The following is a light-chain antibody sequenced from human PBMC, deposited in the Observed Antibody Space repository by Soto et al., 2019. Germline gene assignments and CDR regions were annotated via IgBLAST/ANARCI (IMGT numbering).Light chain of an antibody. CDR3: QQYGTSEII. V-gene: IGKV3-20*01. J-gene: IGKJ5*01. CDR1: QSVSNNY. Sequence: EIVLTQSPGTLSLSPGERATLSCRASQSVSNNYLAWYQQKPGQAPRLLIYGASNRATGIPDRYSASGSGTDFTLTISRLEPEDFAVFFCQQYGTSEIIFGQGTRLEI. CDR2: GAS.